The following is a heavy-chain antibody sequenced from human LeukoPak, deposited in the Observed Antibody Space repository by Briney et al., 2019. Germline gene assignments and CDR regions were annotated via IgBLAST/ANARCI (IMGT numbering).Heavy chain of an antibody. D-gene: IGHD6-19*01. Sequence: SETLSLTCAVYGGSFSGYYWSWIRQPPGKRLEWIGEINHSGSTNYNPSLKSRVTISVDTSKNQFSLKLSSVTAADTAVYYCARVGSGWYKTFDYWGQGTLVTVSS. CDR3: ARVGSGWYKTFDY. V-gene: IGHV4-34*01. J-gene: IGHJ4*02. CDR1: GGSFSGYY. CDR2: INHSGST.